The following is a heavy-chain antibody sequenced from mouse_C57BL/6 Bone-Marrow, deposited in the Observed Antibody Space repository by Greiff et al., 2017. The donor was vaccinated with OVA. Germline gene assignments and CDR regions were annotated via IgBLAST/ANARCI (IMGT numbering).Heavy chain of an antibody. J-gene: IGHJ3*01. CDR2: ISDGGSYT. CDR1: GFTFSSYA. V-gene: IGHV5-4*01. CDR3: AREEDLLCPFAY. Sequence: EVMLVESGGGLVKPGGSLKLSCAASGFTFSSYAMSWVRQTPEKRLEWVATISDGGSYTYYPDNVKGRFTISRDNAKNNLYLQMSHLKSEDTAMYYCAREEDLLCPFAYWGQGTLVTVSA. D-gene: IGHD2-1*01.